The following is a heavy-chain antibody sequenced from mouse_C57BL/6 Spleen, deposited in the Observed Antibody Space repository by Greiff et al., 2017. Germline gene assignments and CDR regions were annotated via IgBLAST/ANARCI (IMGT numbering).Heavy chain of an antibody. J-gene: IGHJ4*01. CDR3: ARVGYSNYDAMDY. CDR1: GYTFTSYW. V-gene: IGHV1-69*01. Sequence: QVQLQQPGAELVMPGASVKLSCKASGYTFTSYWMHWVKQRPGQGLEWIGEIDPSDSYTNYNHKFKGNSTLTVDKSSSTTYLQLSSLTSADAAVYYCARVGYSNYDAMDYWGQGTPVTGSS. CDR2: IDPSDSYT. D-gene: IGHD2-5*01.